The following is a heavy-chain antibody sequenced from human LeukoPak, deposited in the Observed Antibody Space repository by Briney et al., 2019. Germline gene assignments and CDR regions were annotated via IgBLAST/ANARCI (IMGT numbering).Heavy chain of an antibody. Sequence: SETLSLTCTVSGGSISSGSYYWSWIRQPAGKGLKWIGRIYTSGSTNYNPSLKSRVTISVDTSKNQFSLKLSSVTAADTAVYYCAKFGQVAGTGGDYWGQGMLVTASS. J-gene: IGHJ4*02. CDR3: AKFGQVAGTGGDY. CDR2: IYTSGST. D-gene: IGHD6-19*01. CDR1: GGSISSGSYY. V-gene: IGHV4-61*02.